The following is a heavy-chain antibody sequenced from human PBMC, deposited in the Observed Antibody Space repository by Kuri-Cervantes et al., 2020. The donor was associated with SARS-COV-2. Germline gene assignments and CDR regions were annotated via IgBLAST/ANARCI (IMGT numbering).Heavy chain of an antibody. V-gene: IGHV3-23*01. CDR3: AKVGLSFDY. D-gene: IGHD2/OR15-2a*01. J-gene: IGHJ4*02. CDR1: GFTFSSYA. Sequence: GESLKISCAAPGFTFSSYAMNWVRQAPGRGLEWVSAISGSGVGTYYADSVKGRFTISRDNSKNTLYLQMNSLRAEDSALYYCAKVGLSFDYWGQGTLVTVSS. CDR2: ISGSGVGT.